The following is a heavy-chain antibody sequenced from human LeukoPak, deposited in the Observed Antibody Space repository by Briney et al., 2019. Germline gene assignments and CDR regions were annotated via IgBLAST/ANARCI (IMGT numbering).Heavy chain of an antibody. J-gene: IGHJ4*02. CDR1: GGSISRSSHF. CDR3: ARHENIVVVVAATGFDN. D-gene: IGHD2-15*01. V-gene: IGHV4-39*01. CDR2: IYYSGNT. Sequence: PSETLSLTCTVSGGSISRSSHFWTWIRQPPGKGLEWIGSIYYSGNTYYNSSLKSRVTISVDTSKNQFSLKLSSVTAADTAVYYCARHENIVVVVAATGFDNWGQGTLVTVSS.